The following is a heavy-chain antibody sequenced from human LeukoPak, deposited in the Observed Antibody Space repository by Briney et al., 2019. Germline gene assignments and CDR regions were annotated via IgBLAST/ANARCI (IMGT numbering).Heavy chain of an antibody. CDR1: GFTFNNYA. V-gene: IGHV3-30-3*01. CDR3: ARAPVRGAVAGVDY. J-gene: IGHJ4*02. Sequence: GGSLRLSCAASGFTFNNYAMHWVRQPPGKGLEWVAVVTYDGNNQYYADSVKGRFTVSRDNSRNTVNLQVNSLRGEDTAVYYCARAPVRGAVAGVDYWGQGTLVTVSS. D-gene: IGHD6-19*01. CDR2: VTYDGNNQ.